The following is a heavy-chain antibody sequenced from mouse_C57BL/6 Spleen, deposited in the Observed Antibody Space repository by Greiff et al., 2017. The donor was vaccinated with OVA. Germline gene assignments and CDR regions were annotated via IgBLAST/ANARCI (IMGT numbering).Heavy chain of an antibody. CDR2: INPNNGGT. D-gene: IGHD1-1*01. Sequence: EVPLQQSGPELVKPGASVKISCKASGYTFTDYYMNWVKQSHGKSLEWIGDINPNNGGTSYNQKFKGKATLTVDKSSSTAYMELRSLTSEDSAVYYCAILLRSDYWGQGTTLTVSS. V-gene: IGHV1-26*01. CDR1: GYTFTDYY. J-gene: IGHJ2*01. CDR3: AILLRSDY.